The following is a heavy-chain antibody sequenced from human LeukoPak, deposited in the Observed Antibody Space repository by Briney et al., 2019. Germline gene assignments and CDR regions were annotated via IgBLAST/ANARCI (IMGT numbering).Heavy chain of an antibody. CDR1: GFSFSSSA. CDR3: AKEATYYYDSSGYFNPSYYYYMDV. CDR2: ISGSGGST. V-gene: IGHV3-23*01. J-gene: IGHJ6*03. D-gene: IGHD3-22*01. Sequence: GGSLRLSCAASGFSFSSSAMSWVRQAPGKGLEWVSTISGSGGSTYYADSVKGRFTISRDSSKNTLYLQMNSLSADDTAVYYCAKEATYYYDSSGYFNPSYYYYMDVWGKGTTVTVSS.